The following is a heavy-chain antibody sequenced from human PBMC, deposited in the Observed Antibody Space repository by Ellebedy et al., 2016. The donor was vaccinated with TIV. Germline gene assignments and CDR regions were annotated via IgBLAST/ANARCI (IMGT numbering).Heavy chain of an antibody. CDR3: ARGRTFGGMDV. Sequence: SVKVSXXASGGTFSSYAISWVRQAPGQGLEWMGVIIPIFGTANYAQKFQGRVTITADESTSTAYMELSSLRSEDTAVYYCARGRTFGGMDVWGQGTTVTVSS. CDR2: IIPIFGTA. V-gene: IGHV1-69*13. J-gene: IGHJ6*02. CDR1: GGTFSSYA. D-gene: IGHD3-10*01.